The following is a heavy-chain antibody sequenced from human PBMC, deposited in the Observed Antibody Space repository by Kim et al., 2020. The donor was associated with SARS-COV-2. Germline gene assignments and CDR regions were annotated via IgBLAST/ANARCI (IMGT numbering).Heavy chain of an antibody. D-gene: IGHD3-3*01. CDR2: ISYDGSNK. V-gene: IGHV3-30*04. J-gene: IGHJ4*01. CDR1: GFTFSSYA. CDR3: ARDLGVGVEFYYFDY. Sequence: GGSLRLSCAASGFTFSSYAMHWVRQAPGKGLEWVAVISYDGSNKYYADSVKGRFTISRDNSKNTLYLQMNSLRAEDTAVYYCARDLGVGVEFYYFDYWG.